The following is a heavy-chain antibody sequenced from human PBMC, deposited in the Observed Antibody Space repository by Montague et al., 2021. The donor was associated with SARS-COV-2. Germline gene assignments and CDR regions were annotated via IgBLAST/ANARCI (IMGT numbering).Heavy chain of an antibody. CDR3: AREKGIAVAGTDY. Sequence: LSLSLAGSGFTFSSYTMNWVRQAPGKGLEWVSSITSRSSDTFYADSVKGRFTISRDNAKNSLYLQMNSLRAEDTAVYYCAREKGIAVAGTDYWGQGTLLTVSS. CDR1: GFTFSSYT. D-gene: IGHD6-19*01. CDR2: ITSRSSDT. J-gene: IGHJ4*02. V-gene: IGHV3-21*01.